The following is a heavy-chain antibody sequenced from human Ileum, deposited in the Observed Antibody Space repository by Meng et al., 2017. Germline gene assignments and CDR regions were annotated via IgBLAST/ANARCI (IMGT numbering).Heavy chain of an antibody. V-gene: IGHV4-34*01. CDR3: VRGPARETHDFDY. D-gene: IGHD1-26*01. Sequence: VYLHPGGAGLLKPSATLSLTVAVVGGSFNDYYWSWVLQSPGKGLEWIGQIHHSGRTNYKSALERRVTISVDTSKSQFSLKLTSVTAADTAMYYCVRGPARETHDFDYWGQGALVTVSS. CDR2: IHHSGRT. CDR1: GGSFNDYY. J-gene: IGHJ4*02.